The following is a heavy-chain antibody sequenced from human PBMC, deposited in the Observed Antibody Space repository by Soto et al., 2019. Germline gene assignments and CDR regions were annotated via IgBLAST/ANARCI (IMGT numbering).Heavy chain of an antibody. V-gene: IGHV1-69*13. CDR2: IIPIFGTA. Sequence: ASVKVSCKASGGTFSSYAISWVRQAPGQGLEWMGGIIPIFGTANYAQKFQGRVTITADESTSTAYMELSSLRSEDTAVYYCARQPGPYCSGGSCYYGMDVWGQGTTVTVSS. J-gene: IGHJ6*02. CDR3: ARQPGPYCSGGSCYYGMDV. CDR1: GGTFSSYA. D-gene: IGHD2-15*01.